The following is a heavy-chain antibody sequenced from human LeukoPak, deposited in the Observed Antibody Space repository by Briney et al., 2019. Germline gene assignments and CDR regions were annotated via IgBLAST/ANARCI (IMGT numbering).Heavy chain of an antibody. D-gene: IGHD1-7*01. J-gene: IGHJ2*01. CDR2: ISGSSTFT. V-gene: IGHV3-21*05. CDR3: ARGRELLGWYFDL. CDR1: GFTFSSYS. Sequence: GGSLRLSCAASGFTFSSYSMNWVRQAPGKGLEWVSYISGSSTFTNFADSVRGRFTISRDNAKNSLYLQMNGLRAEDTAVYYCARGRELLGWYFDLWGRGTLVTVSS.